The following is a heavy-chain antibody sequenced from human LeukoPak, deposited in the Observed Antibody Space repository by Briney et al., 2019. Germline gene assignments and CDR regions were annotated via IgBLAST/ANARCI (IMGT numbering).Heavy chain of an antibody. CDR1: GYTFTGYY. CDR2: INPDSGGT. J-gene: IGHJ4*02. V-gene: IGHV1-2*02. CDR3: ARERVVSTYYYDNIPYLYLDY. D-gene: IGHD3-22*01. Sequence: ASVKVSCKASGYTFTGYYMHWVRQAPGQGLEWMGCINPDSGGTNYAQKFQGRVTMTRDTSITTAYMELSSLRSDDTAVYYCARERVVSTYYYDNIPYLYLDYWGQGTLVTVSS.